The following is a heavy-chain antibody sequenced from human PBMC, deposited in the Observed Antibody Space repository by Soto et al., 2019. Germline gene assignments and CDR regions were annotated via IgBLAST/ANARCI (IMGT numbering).Heavy chain of an antibody. V-gene: IGHV3-72*01. CDR3: AAIRLGMDV. CDR2: SRDKGEAYST. J-gene: IGHJ6*04. Sequence: GGSLRLSCAVSGFTFSDHQMDWVRQAPGKGLEWVGRSRDKGEAYSTVYAASVEGRFTISRDDSRNSLYLQMNSLKTEDTAVYYCAAIRLGMDVWGKGTTVTVSS. CDR1: GFTFSDHQ.